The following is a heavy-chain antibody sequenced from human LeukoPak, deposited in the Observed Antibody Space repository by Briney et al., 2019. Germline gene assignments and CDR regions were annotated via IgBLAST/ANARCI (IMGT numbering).Heavy chain of an antibody. Sequence: PGGSLRLSCAASGITVNTNGMHWVRQAPGKGLEWVALIWFDGSHKYYADSVKGRFTISRDNSKNTLYLQMDSLSADDTAVYYCAKSMIVVVITPSFDYWGQGTLVTVSS. D-gene: IGHD3-22*01. CDR1: GITVNTNG. CDR3: AKSMIVVVITPSFDY. CDR2: IWFDGSHK. V-gene: IGHV3-33*06. J-gene: IGHJ4*02.